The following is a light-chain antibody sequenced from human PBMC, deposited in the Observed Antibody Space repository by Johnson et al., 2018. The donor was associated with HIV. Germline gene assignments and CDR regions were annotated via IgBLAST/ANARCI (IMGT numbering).Light chain of an antibody. V-gene: IGLV1-51*02. J-gene: IGLJ1*01. CDR1: SSNIGNSY. Sequence: QSVLTQPPSVSAAPGQKVTISCSGSSSNIGNSYISWYQQLPGTAPKLLIYENTRRPSGIPDRFSGSKSGTSATLGITGLQTGDEADYYCGTWDTSLSAGGVFGSGTKVTVL. CDR3: GTWDTSLSAGGV. CDR2: ENT.